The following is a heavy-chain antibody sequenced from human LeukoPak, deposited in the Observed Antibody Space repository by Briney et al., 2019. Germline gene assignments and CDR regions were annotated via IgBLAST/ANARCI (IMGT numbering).Heavy chain of an antibody. D-gene: IGHD3-3*01. CDR3: ARDFQYDFWSGYYSY. V-gene: IGHV1-46*01. CDR1: GYTFTIYY. CDR2: INPSGGST. Sequence: ASVKVSCKASGYTFTIYYMHWVRQAPGQGLEWMGLINPSGGSTSYAQKFQGRVTMTRDTSTSTVYMELSSLRSEDTAVYYCARDFQYDFWSGYYSYWGQGTLVTVSS. J-gene: IGHJ4*02.